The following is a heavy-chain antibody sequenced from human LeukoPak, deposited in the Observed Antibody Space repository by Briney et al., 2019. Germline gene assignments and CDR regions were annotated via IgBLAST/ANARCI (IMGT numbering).Heavy chain of an antibody. J-gene: IGHJ6*02. Sequence: SETLSLTCGVYGGSFSGYYWSLIRQPPGKGLEWIAEINHSGSTNYNPSLKSRVTISVDTSKNQFSLHLSSVTAADTAVYYCVRGDIAAAGTKGFYYYGMDVWGQGTTVTVSS. CDR2: INHSGST. CDR3: VRGDIAAAGTKGFYYYGMDV. CDR1: GGSFSGYY. V-gene: IGHV4-34*01. D-gene: IGHD6-13*01.